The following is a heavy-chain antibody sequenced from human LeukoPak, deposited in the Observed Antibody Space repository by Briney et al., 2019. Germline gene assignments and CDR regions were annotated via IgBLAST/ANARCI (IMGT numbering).Heavy chain of an antibody. Sequence: SETLSLTCSVSGYSINSGYYLGWIRHPPGKGLEWIGTIYHSWSTYCNPSLKRRVTISIHTSKNQFSLKRSPVTAPHTAVYYCARGDSSVTTAPAFAIWGQ. CDR2: IYHSWST. D-gene: IGHD5/OR15-5a*01. CDR1: GYSINSGYY. V-gene: IGHV4-38-2*02. CDR3: ARGDSSVTTAPAFAI. J-gene: IGHJ3*02.